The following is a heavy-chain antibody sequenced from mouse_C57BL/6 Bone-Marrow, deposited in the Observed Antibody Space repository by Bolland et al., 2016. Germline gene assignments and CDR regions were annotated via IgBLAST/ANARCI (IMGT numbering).Heavy chain of an antibody. D-gene: IGHD2-2*01. CDR3: ARSDDLLWLRRFDV. J-gene: IGHJ3*01. V-gene: IGHV1-52*01. Sequence: YNQKFKDKATLTVDKSSSTAYMQLSSLTSEDSAVYYCARSDDLLWLRRFDVWGQGTLV.